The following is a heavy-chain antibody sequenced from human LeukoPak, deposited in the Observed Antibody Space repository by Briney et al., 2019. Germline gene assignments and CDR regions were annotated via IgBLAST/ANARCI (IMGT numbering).Heavy chain of an antibody. Sequence: PSQTLSLTCTVSGGSISSGTYYWSWIRQHPGKGLEWIGYIYYSGSTYYNPSLKSRVTISVDTSKNQFSPKLSSVTAADTAVYYCARGKYCIGGNCYANWFDPWGQGTLVTVSS. CDR2: IYYSGST. J-gene: IGHJ5*02. CDR1: GGSISSGTYY. D-gene: IGHD2-15*01. V-gene: IGHV4-31*03. CDR3: ARGKYCIGGNCYANWFDP.